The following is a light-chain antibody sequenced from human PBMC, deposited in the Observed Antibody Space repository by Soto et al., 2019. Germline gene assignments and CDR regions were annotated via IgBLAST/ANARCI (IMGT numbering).Light chain of an antibody. CDR3: QQYYTYWT. Sequence: DIQMTQSPSTLSASVGDRLTITCRASQSISWSLAWYQQKPGKAPNLLIYDVSTLESGVPSRFSGSGSGTEYTLTISSLQPDDFATYYCQQYYTYWTFGQGTKVDIK. CDR2: DVS. CDR1: QSISWS. V-gene: IGKV1-5*01. J-gene: IGKJ1*01.